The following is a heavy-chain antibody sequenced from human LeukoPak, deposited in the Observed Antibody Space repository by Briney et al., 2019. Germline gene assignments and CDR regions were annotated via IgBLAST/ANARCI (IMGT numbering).Heavy chain of an antibody. J-gene: IGHJ3*02. CDR2: IYTSGST. CDR3: ARGGYYVSGVSPIVFII. V-gene: IGHV4-4*07. CDR1: GGPISSYY. Sequence: SETLSLTCTVSGGPISSYYWSWIRQPAGKGLEWIGRIYTSGSTNYNPSLKSRVTISVDKSKNQFSLKLSSVTAADTAVYYCARGGYYVSGVSPIVFIIWGKGKRVT. D-gene: IGHD1-26*01.